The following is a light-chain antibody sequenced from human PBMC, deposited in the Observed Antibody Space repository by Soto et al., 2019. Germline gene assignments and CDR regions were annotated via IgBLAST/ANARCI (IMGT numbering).Light chain of an antibody. CDR3: ATWDDDVSGVV. Sequence: QSVLPQTPSVSGTPGQTVTISCSGSSSNIGRNYVYWYQQLPGAAPKLLMYSHNIRPSGVPDRFSASTSGTSASLVISGLRSEDEADYHCATWDDDVSGVVFGGGTQLPS. V-gene: IGLV1-47*02. CDR2: SHN. CDR1: SSNIGRNY. J-gene: IGLJ2*01.